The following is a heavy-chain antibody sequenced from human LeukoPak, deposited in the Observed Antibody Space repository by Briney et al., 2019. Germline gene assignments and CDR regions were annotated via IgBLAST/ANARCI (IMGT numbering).Heavy chain of an antibody. D-gene: IGHD1-26*01. Sequence: GASVKVSCKASGGTFSSYAISWVRQAPGQGLEWMGRIIPIFGTANYAQKFQGRVTITTDESTSTAYMELSSLRSEDTAAYYCAILSSFDYYYYMDVWGKGTTVTVSS. J-gene: IGHJ6*03. CDR3: AILSSFDYYYYMDV. CDR1: GGTFSSYA. CDR2: IIPIFGTA. V-gene: IGHV1-69*05.